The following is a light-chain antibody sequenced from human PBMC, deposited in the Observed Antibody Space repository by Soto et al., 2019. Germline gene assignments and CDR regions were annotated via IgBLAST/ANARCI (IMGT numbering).Light chain of an antibody. Sequence: ESVLTRSPCTLSLAPRERATLSCSGRQTVSSSYLAWYQQKPGQAPRLLIHGASSRATGIPDRFSSSVSGTGFTLTISTPEPEDFAVYYYPQYGSSPRWKLGQGTKV. CDR3: PQYGSSPRWK. CDR1: QTVSSSY. V-gene: IGKV3-20*01. CDR2: GAS. J-gene: IGKJ1*01.